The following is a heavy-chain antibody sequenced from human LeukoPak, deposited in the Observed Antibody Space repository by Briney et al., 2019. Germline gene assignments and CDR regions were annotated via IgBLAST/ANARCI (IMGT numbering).Heavy chain of an antibody. CDR2: INPNSGGT. J-gene: IGHJ4*02. D-gene: IGHD6-19*01. CDR1: GYTFTGYY. CDR3: ARDAGIAVAGTVYGY. Sequence: ASVKVSCKASGYTFTGYYMHWVRQAPGQGLEWMGWINPNSGGTNYAQKFQGRVAMTRDTSISTAYMELSRLRSDDTAVYYCARDAGIAVAGTVYGYWGQGTLVTVSS. V-gene: IGHV1-2*02.